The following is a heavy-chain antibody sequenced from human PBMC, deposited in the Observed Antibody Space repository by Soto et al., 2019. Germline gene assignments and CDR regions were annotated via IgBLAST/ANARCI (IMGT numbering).Heavy chain of an antibody. D-gene: IGHD1-26*01. Sequence: VGSLRLSCAISGFSVGSNYLSWVRQAPGKGLEWVSVHYSGGSTYYADSVQGRFTISRDKSNNTLYLQMRRVRAEDTAVYFCARHRHPRGTVGATSPLDPWGQGTQVTVSS. CDR1: GFSVGSNY. CDR3: ARHRHPRGTVGATSPLDP. J-gene: IGHJ5*02. V-gene: IGHV3-53*01. CDR2: HYSGGST.